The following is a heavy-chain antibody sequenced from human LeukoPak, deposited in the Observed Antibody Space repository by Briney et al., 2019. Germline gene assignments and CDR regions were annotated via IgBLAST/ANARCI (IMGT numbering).Heavy chain of an antibody. D-gene: IGHD3-9*01. CDR2: IYVGDSDT. CDR1: GYTFTSYW. Sequence: GESLKISCKASGYTFTSYWIGWVRQMPGKGLEWMGVIYVGDSDTRYSPPLQGQATISADKSISTAYLQWSSLKASDTAMYYCARGNYDILTGAYYFDYWGQGTLVTAPS. V-gene: IGHV5-51*01. J-gene: IGHJ4*02. CDR3: ARGNYDILTGAYYFDY.